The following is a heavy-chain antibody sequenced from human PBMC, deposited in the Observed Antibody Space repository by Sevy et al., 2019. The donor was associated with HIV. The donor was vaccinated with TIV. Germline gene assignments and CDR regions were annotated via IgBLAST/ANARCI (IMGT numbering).Heavy chain of an antibody. CDR1: GFTFSTYG. CDR3: AVWPGGQTGYYLKIDP. D-gene: IGHD3-9*01. V-gene: IGHV3-30*03. J-gene: IGHJ5*02. Sequence: GGSLRLSCAASGFTFSTYGIHWVRQAPGKGLEWVALISYYGTKTFYIDSVKGRFTVSRDNSKNVLYLQMNSLRPEDTAVYYCAVWPGGQTGYYLKIDPWGQGTLVTVSS. CDR2: ISYYGTKT.